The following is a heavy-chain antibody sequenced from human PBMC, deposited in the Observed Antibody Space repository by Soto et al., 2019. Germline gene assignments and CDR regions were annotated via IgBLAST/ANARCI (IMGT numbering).Heavy chain of an antibody. CDR2: IRSKPNNYVT. CDR1: GSTFSVSA. J-gene: IGHJ6*02. CDR3: TRNYDYIWVTYDGLDV. D-gene: IGHD3-16*01. Sequence: GGSLRLSCAASGSTFSVSAIHWVRQSSGKWLEWVGRIRSKPNNYVTSYSASVRGRFTISRDDSKNTAYLEMNSLKTEDTAVYYCTRNYDYIWVTYDGLDVWGQGXTVTVYS. V-gene: IGHV3-73*01.